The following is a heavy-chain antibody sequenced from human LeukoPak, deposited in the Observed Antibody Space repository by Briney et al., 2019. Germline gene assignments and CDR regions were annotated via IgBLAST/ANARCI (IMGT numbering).Heavy chain of an antibody. V-gene: IGHV3-30-3*01. D-gene: IGHD5-18*01. J-gene: IGHJ3*02. CDR1: GFTFSSYA. Sequence: GGSLRLSCAASGFTFSSYAMHWVRQAPGKWLEWVAVISYDGGNKYYADSVKGRFIISRDNSRNTLYLQMNSLRPEDTAVYYCARDPKGGFSYGWGAFDIWGQGTMVTVSS. CDR3: ARDPKGGFSYGWGAFDI. CDR2: ISYDGGNK.